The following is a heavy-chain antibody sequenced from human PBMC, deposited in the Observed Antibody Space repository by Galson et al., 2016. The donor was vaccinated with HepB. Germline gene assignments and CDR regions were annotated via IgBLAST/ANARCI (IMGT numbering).Heavy chain of an antibody. V-gene: IGHV3-7*05. D-gene: IGHD2-15*01. CDR1: GITLSAYW. CDR2: IEQDGSEI. Sequence: SLRLSCAGSGITLSAYWMNWVRQAPGKGLEWVANIEQDGSEINYADSVKGRFTISRDNAKNSVFLQMNSLRAEDTAVYYCARDGRDKDFNMDVWGKGTTVTVSS. CDR3: ARDGRDKDFNMDV. J-gene: IGHJ6*04.